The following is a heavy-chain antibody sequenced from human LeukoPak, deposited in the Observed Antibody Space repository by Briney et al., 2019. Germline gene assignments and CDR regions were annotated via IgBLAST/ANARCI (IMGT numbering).Heavy chain of an antibody. CDR2: INHSGST. V-gene: IGHV4-34*01. CDR3: ARVVTKYDY. Sequence: SETLSLTCAVCGGSFSGYYWSWIRQPPGKGLEWIGEINHSGSTNYNPSLKSRVTISVDTSKNQFSLKLSSVTAADTAVYYCARVVTKYDYWGQGTLVTVSS. CDR1: GGSFSGYY. D-gene: IGHD4-11*01. J-gene: IGHJ4*02.